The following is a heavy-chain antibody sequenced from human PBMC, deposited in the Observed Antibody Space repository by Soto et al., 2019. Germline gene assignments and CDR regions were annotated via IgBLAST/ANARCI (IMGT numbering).Heavy chain of an antibody. Sequence: QVQLVESGGGVVQPGRSLRLSCAASGFTFSSYGMHWVRQAPGKGLEWVAVISYDGSNKYYADSVKGRFTISRENSKKPLELQRNSLRAEDTGVYYWGKDGAGNTPTPPPFDYWGQGTLVTVSS. CDR2: ISYDGSNK. CDR1: GFTFSSYG. D-gene: IGHD1-7*01. CDR3: GKDGAGNTPTPPPFDY. J-gene: IGHJ4*02. V-gene: IGHV3-30*18.